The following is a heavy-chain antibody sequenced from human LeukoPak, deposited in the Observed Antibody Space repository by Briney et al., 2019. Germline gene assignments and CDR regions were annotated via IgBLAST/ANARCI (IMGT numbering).Heavy chain of an antibody. CDR1: GGSLSSGQYY. Sequence: PSETLSLTCTVSGGSLSSGQYYWNWIRQPAGKGLEWIGRIYSSGHTNYDPSLKNRVTMSLDMSGNQFSLKLSSVTAADTAVYYCAREYYDFWSGDYPNFDFWGQGALATVSS. D-gene: IGHD3-3*01. CDR3: AREYYDFWSGDYPNFDF. J-gene: IGHJ4*02. CDR2: IYSSGHT. V-gene: IGHV4-61*02.